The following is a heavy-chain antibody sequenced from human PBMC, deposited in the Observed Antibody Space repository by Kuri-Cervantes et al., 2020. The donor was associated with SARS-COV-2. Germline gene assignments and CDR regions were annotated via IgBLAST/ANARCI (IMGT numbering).Heavy chain of an antibody. CDR3: AKGDWNYATH. V-gene: IGHV3-7*01. J-gene: IGHJ1*01. Sequence: GESLKISCAASGFTFSSYWMSWVRQAPGKGLEWVANIKQDGSEKYYVDSVKGRFTISRDNAKNSLYLQMNSLRAEDTAVYYCAKGDWNYATHWGQGTLVTVSS. D-gene: IGHD1-7*01. CDR1: GFTFSSYW. CDR2: IKQDGSEK.